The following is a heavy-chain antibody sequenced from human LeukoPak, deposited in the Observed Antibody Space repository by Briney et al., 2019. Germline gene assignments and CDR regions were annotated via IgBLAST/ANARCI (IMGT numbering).Heavy chain of an antibody. CDR3: AKDGHCSGGTCFPFYMAV. V-gene: IGHV3-33*06. Sequence: GGSLRLSCTPSGFSLSLYGRHWVRQAPDKGLEWVAVIWSDGSKEYYVDSVKGRFTISRDTSKNMLYLQMNSLRGDDTAVYYCAKDGHCSGGTCFPFYMAVWGKGTTVTVSS. J-gene: IGHJ6*03. CDR1: GFSLSLYG. CDR2: IWSDGSKE. D-gene: IGHD2-15*01.